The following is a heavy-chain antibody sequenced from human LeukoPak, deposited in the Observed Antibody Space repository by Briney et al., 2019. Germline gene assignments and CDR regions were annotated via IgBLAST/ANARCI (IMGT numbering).Heavy chain of an antibody. D-gene: IGHD2-15*01. V-gene: IGHV4-59*01. Sequence: PSETLSLTCTVSGGSISSYYWSWIRQPPGKGLEWIGYIYYSGSTNYNPSLKSRVTISVDTSKNQFSLKLSSVTAADTAVYYCARSGYCSGGSCFFYFDYWGQGTLVTVSS. CDR1: GGSISSYY. CDR3: ARSGYCSGGSCFFYFDY. J-gene: IGHJ4*02. CDR2: IYYSGST.